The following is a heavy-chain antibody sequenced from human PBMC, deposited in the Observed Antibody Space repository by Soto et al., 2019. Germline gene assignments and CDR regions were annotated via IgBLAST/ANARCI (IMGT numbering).Heavy chain of an antibody. CDR2: ISAYNGNT. CDR3: AREPYGDYRNYYYGMDV. V-gene: IGHV1-18*01. D-gene: IGHD4-17*01. CDR1: GYTFTSYG. Sequence: ASVKVSCKASGYTFTSYGISWVRQAPGQGLEWMGWISAYNGNTNYAQKLQGRVTMTTDTSTSTAYMELRSLRSDDTAVYYCAREPYGDYRNYYYGMDVWGQGTTVTAP. J-gene: IGHJ6*02.